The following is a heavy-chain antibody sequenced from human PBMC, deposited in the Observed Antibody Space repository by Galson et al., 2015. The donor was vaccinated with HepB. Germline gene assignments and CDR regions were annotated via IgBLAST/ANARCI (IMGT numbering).Heavy chain of an antibody. V-gene: IGHV1-46*01. CDR3: ARGAMVRGVAPMWPDYYYYYGMDV. D-gene: IGHD3-10*01. CDR1: GYTFTSYY. Sequence: SVKVSCKASGYTFTSYYMHWVRQAPGQGLEWMGIINPSGGSTSYAQKFQGRVTMTRDTSTSTVYMELSSLRSEDTAVYYCARGAMVRGVAPMWPDYYYYYGMDVWGQGTTVTVSS. CDR2: INPSGGST. J-gene: IGHJ6*02.